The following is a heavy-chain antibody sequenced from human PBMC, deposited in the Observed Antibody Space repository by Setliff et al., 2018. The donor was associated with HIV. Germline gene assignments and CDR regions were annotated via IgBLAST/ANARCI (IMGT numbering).Heavy chain of an antibody. CDR1: GDSISTDY. CDR3: ARGLSFYDPGGFDY. Sequence: TSETLSLTCTVSGDSISTDYWTWIRQPPGKGLEWIGTISYTGSTNYNPSLKSRVTISVDTSKNQFSLKLSSVTAADTAVYYCARGLSFYDPGGFDYWGQGTLVTVS. J-gene: IGHJ4*02. CDR2: ISYTGST. D-gene: IGHD3-22*01. V-gene: IGHV4-59*08.